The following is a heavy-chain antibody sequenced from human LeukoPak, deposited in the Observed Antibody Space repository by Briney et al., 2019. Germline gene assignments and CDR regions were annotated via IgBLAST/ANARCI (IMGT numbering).Heavy chain of an antibody. D-gene: IGHD3-10*01. CDR2: ISSSGST. CDR1: GDSISSGDYY. CDR3: ASMYGSGSSPWFDP. V-gene: IGHV4-61*02. Sequence: KPSETLSLTCTVSGDSISSGDYYWSWLRQPAGKGLEWIGRISSSGSTNYNPSLKSRVTISVDTSKNQFSLKLSSVTAADTAVYYCASMYGSGSSPWFDPWGQGTLVTVSS. J-gene: IGHJ5*02.